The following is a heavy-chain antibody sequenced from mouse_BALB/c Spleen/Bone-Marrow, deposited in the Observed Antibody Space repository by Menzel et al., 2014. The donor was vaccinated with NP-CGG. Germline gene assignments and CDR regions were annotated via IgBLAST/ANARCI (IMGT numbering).Heavy chain of an antibody. D-gene: IGHD4-1*01. J-gene: IGHJ2*01. CDR2: IWSGGST. CDR1: GFSFPNYG. Sequence: VQLVELGPGLVQPSQSLSITCTVSGFSFPNYGVHWVRQSPGKGLEWLGVIWSGGSTDYNAAFISRLSISKDNSKSQVFFKMNSLQVNDTAIYYCARNPVGRNYFDYWGQGTTLTVSS. V-gene: IGHV2-2*02. CDR3: ARNPVGRNYFDY.